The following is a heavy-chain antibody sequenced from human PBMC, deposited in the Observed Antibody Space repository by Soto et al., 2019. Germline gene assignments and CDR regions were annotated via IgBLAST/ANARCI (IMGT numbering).Heavy chain of an antibody. V-gene: IGHV2-26*01. Sequence: QVTLKESGPVLVKPTEPLTLTCTVSGFSLSNARMGVSWIRQPPGKALEWLAHIFSNDEKSYSTSLKSRLTISKDTSKSQVVLTMTNMDPVDTATYYCARTGAYSSSWYYYYYGMDVWGQGTTVTVSS. J-gene: IGHJ6*02. D-gene: IGHD6-13*01. CDR2: IFSNDEK. CDR1: GFSLSNARMG. CDR3: ARTGAYSSSWYYYYYGMDV.